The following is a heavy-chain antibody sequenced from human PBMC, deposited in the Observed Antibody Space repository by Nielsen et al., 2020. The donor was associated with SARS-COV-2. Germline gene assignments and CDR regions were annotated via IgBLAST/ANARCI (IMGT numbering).Heavy chain of an antibody. D-gene: IGHD1-26*01. CDR2: ISYDGSNK. V-gene: IGHV3-30*18. J-gene: IGHJ6*03. CDR1: GFTFSSYG. CDR3: AKREGDYYYYMDV. Sequence: GGSLRLSCAASGFTFSSYGMHWVRQAPGKGLEWVAVISYDGSNKYYADSVKGRFTISRDNSKNTLYLQMNSLRAEDTAVYYCAKREGDYYYYMDVWGKGTTVTVSS.